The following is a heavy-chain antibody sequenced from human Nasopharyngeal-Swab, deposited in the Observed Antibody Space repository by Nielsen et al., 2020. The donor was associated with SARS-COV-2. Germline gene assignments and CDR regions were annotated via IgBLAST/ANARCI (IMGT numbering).Heavy chain of an antibody. J-gene: IGHJ6*02. D-gene: IGHD3-10*01. Sequence: PGKGLEWIGDIYHSGSTYYNPSLKSRVTISVDRSKNQFSLKLNSVTAADAAVYYYASVRGYYYGMDVWGQGTTVTVSS. V-gene: IGHV4-30-2*01. CDR2: IYHSGST. CDR3: ASVRGYYYGMDV.